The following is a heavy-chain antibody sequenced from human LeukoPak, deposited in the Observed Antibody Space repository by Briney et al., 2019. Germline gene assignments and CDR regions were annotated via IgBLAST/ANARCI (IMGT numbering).Heavy chain of an antibody. CDR2: IKSTDVGGTT. CDR3: TKVTGLGGARR. V-gene: IGHV3-15*01. D-gene: IGHD1-26*01. Sequence: PGGSLRLSCAVSGFTFPKAWMGWVRQSPGKGLEWVGRIKSTDVGGTTEYAAAVTDRFIISTDDSKNSVYLQMNSLKPEYTAAYCSTKVTGLGGARRGGQGTLVTVSS. J-gene: IGHJ4*02. CDR1: GFTFPKAW.